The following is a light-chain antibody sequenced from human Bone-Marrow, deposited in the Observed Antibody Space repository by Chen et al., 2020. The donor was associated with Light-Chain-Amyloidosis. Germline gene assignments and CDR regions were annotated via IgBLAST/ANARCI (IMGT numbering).Light chain of an antibody. V-gene: IGLV2-14*01. CDR1: SSDIGGYNF. J-gene: IGLJ3*02. Sequence: QSALTQPVSVSGSPGQSITISCTGTSSDIGGYNFVSWFQQHPGKVPKVIIYDVNNRPSGVANRFSGSKSGNTASLTISGLQAEDEADYYCSSHTSSDTWVFGGGTKLTVL. CDR2: DVN. CDR3: SSHTSSDTWV.